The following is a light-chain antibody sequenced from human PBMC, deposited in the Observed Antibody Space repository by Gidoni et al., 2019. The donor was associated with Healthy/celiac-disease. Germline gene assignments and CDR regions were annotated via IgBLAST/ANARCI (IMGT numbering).Light chain of an antibody. Sequence: EIVMTQSPATLSVSPGERATLSSRASQSVSSNLAWYQQKPGQAPRLLISGASTRATGIPARFSGSGSGTEFTLTISSLQSEDFAVYYCQQYNNWPPCTFGQGTKLEIK. CDR3: QQYNNWPPCT. CDR2: GAS. CDR1: QSVSSN. V-gene: IGKV3-15*01. J-gene: IGKJ2*02.